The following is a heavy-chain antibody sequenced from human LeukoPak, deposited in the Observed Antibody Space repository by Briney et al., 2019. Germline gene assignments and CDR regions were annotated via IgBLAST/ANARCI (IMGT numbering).Heavy chain of an antibody. CDR2: IYHSGST. Sequence: SETLSLSCTVSGYSISSGYYWGWIRQPPGKGLEWIGSIYHSGSTYYNPSLKDRVTISVDTTKNQFSLKLSSGTAADTAVYYCARAVLHWGQGMLVTVSS. D-gene: IGHD3-10*01. CDR3: ARAVLH. J-gene: IGHJ4*02. V-gene: IGHV4-38-2*02. CDR1: GYSISSGYY.